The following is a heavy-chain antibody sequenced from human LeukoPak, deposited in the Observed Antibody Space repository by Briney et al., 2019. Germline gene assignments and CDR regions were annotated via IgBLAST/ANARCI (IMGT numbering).Heavy chain of an antibody. CDR1: GGSISSGGYY. CDR3: ASGVAGRDYLQH. CDR2: IYYSGST. V-gene: IGHV4-61*08. D-gene: IGHD6-19*01. Sequence: SQTLSLTCTVSGGSISSGGYYWSWIRQPPGKGLEWIGYIYYSGSTNYNPSLKSRVTISVDTSKNQFSLKLSSVTAADTAVYYCASGVAGRDYLQHWGLGTLVTVSS. J-gene: IGHJ1*01.